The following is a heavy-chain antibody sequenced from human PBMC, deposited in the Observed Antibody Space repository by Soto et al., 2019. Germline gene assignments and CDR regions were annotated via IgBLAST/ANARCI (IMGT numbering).Heavy chain of an antibody. J-gene: IGHJ6*02. V-gene: IGHV3-15*07. CDR3: TTAPPKWELYYYYGMDV. D-gene: IGHD1-26*01. CDR2: IKSKTDGGTT. CDR1: GFTFSNAW. Sequence: PGGSLRLSCAASGFTFSNAWMNWVRQAPGKGLEWVGRIKSKTDGGTTDYAAPVKGRFTISRDDSKNTLYLQMNSLKTEDTAVYYCTTAPPKWELYYYYGMDVWGQGTTVTVSS.